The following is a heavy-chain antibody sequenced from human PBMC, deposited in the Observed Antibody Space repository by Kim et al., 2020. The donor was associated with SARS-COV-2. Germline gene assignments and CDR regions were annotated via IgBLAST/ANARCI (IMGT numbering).Heavy chain of an antibody. J-gene: IGHJ3*02. CDR2: ISGSGGST. D-gene: IGHD3-3*01. CDR1: GFTFSSYA. Sequence: GGSLRLSCAASGFTFSSYAMSWVRQAPGKGLEWVSAISGSGGSTYYADSVKGRFTISRENSKNTLYLQMNSLRAEDTAVYYCAKVRAIYDFWSGYYRESYDGFDIWGQGTKVTVSS. CDR3: AKVRAIYDFWSGYYRESYDGFDI. V-gene: IGHV3-23*01.